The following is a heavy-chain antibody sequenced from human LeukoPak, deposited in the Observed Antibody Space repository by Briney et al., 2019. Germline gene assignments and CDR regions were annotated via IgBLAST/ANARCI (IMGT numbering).Heavy chain of an antibody. CDR2: INHSGST. V-gene: IGHV4-34*01. Sequence: PSETLSLTCAVYGGSFSGHYWSWIRQPPGKGLEWIGEINHSGSTNYNPSLKSRVTISVDTSKNQFSLKLSSVTAADTAVYYCARKDSYYFDYWGQGTLVTVSS. CDR3: ARKDSYYFDY. CDR1: GGSFSGHY. J-gene: IGHJ4*02. D-gene: IGHD2-15*01.